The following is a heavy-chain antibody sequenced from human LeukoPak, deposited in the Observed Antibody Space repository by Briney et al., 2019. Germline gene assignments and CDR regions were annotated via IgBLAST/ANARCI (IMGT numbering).Heavy chain of an antibody. V-gene: IGHV4-4*09. CDR3: ARYSTTIFDY. CDR1: GDSISNYF. CDR2: VYSSGRT. D-gene: IGHD4-17*01. J-gene: IGHJ4*02. Sequence: SETLSLTCTVSGDSISNYFWSWIRQPPGKGLEWIGYVYSSGRTNYNPSLESRVTISVDTSKNQFSLKLSSVTAADTAVYYCARYSTTIFDYWGQGTLVTVSS.